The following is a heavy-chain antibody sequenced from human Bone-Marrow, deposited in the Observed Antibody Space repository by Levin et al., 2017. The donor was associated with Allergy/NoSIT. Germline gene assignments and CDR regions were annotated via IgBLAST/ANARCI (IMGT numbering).Heavy chain of an antibody. J-gene: IGHJ4*02. D-gene: IGHD4-17*01. Sequence: SLKISCAASGFTFDDYAMHWVRQAPGKGLEWVSGISWNGGGIGYAESVKGRFTISRDNAKNSLYLQMNTLRAEDTALYYCAKALSSYYGDYGDFDYWGQGTLVTVSS. CDR1: GFTFDDYA. V-gene: IGHV3-9*01. CDR2: ISWNGGGI. CDR3: AKALSSYYGDYGDFDY.